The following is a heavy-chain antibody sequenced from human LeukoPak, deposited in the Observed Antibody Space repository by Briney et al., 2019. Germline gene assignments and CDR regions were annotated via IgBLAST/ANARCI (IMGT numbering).Heavy chain of an antibody. Sequence: GGSLRLSCAASGFTFSSYEMIWVRQAPGKGLEWLSYLSTGGSTTYYADSVKGRFTTSRDNAKSSLYLQMNSLRAEDTAVYYCVRETGGTCREFDYWGQGTLVTVSS. V-gene: IGHV3-48*03. J-gene: IGHJ4*02. D-gene: IGHD2-15*01. CDR2: LSTGGSTT. CDR3: VRETGGTCREFDY. CDR1: GFTFSSYE.